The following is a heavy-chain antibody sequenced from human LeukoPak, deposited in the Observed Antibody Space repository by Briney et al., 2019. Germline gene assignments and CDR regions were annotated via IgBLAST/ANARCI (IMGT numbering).Heavy chain of an antibody. CDR1: GGSFSGLY. CDR2: INHSGST. CDR3: ARGVYCGATNCPTFVSPRVDP. D-gene: IGHD2-21*01. Sequence: SETLSLTCGVYGGSFSGLYWSWIRRSPGKGLEWIGEINHSGSTNCNPSLKSRVTISIDTTKNQFSLKLSSMTAADTAVYYCARGVYCGATNCPTFVSPRVDPWGQGALVTVSA. J-gene: IGHJ5*02. V-gene: IGHV4-34*01.